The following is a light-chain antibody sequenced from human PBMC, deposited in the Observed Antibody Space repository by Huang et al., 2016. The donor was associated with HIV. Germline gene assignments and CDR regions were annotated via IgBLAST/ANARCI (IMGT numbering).Light chain of an antibody. CDR2: GAT. CDR1: QSVTRNY. V-gene: IGKV3-20*01. J-gene: IGKJ2*03. CDR3: QQFGSSPPYS. Sequence: EIVLTQSPDTLSLSPGERATVSGRASQSVTRNYLAWYQQRPGQAPKLLIYGATTRATGIPDRCSGSGSGTDFTLTISRLAPEDFAVYYCQQFGSSPPYSFGQGTKLEIK.